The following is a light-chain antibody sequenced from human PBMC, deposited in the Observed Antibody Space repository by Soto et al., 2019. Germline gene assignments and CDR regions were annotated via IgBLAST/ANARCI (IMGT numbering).Light chain of an antibody. CDR1: SSDVGYYNY. CDR3: CSYVGSYTYV. J-gene: IGLJ1*01. V-gene: IGLV2-11*01. Sequence: HSVLTQPRSVSGSPGQSVTISCTGTSSDVGYYNYVSWYQQHPGKAPKLMIYDVSKRPSGVPDRFSGSKSGNTASLTTSGLQAEDEADYYCCSYVGSYTYVFGIGTKVTVL. CDR2: DVS.